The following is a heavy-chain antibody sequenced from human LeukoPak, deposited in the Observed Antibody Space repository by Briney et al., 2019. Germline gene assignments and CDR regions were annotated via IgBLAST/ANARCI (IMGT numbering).Heavy chain of an antibody. V-gene: IGHV3-30*04. J-gene: IGHJ4*02. Sequence: GALRLSCAASGFTFSSYAMHWVRQAPGKGLEWVAVISYDGSNKYYADSVKGRFTISRDNSKNTLYLQMNSLRAEDTAVYYCARDGADSSGWYTDYWGQGTLVTVSS. CDR2: ISYDGSNK. CDR3: ARDGADSSGWYTDY. CDR1: GFTFSSYA. D-gene: IGHD6-19*01.